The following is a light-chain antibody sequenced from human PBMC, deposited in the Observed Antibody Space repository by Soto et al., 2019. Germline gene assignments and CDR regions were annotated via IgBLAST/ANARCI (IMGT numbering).Light chain of an antibody. CDR2: DVS. CDR3: SSYTISSTYV. Sequence: QSVLTQPASVSGYPGQSITISCTGASSDVGAYNYVAWCQQHPGKGPKLLIYDVSNRPSGFSSRFSGSKSGNTASLTISGLRAEDEADYFCSSYTISSTYVFGTGTKVTVL. J-gene: IGLJ1*01. CDR1: SSDVGAYNY. V-gene: IGLV2-14*01.